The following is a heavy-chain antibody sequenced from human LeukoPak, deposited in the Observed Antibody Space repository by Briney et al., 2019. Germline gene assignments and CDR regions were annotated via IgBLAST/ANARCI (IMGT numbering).Heavy chain of an antibody. J-gene: IGHJ4*02. Sequence: PGGSLRLSCAASGFTFTSYSMNWVRQAPGKGLEWVSTISGGGGSTYYADSVKGRFTISRDNSKNTLYLQMNSLRAEDTAVYYCAKDGTVTTRAFDYWGQGTLVTVSS. CDR2: ISGGGGST. CDR3: AKDGTVTTRAFDY. V-gene: IGHV3-23*01. D-gene: IGHD4-17*01. CDR1: GFTFTSYS.